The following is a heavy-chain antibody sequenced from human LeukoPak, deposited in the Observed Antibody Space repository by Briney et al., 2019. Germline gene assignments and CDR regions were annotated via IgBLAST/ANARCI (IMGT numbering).Heavy chain of an antibody. D-gene: IGHD3-22*01. V-gene: IGHV4-34*01. CDR1: GGSFSGYY. CDR3: ARGWGTYYYDSSGYYLIGRPTHYFDY. J-gene: IGHJ4*02. CDR2: INHSGST. Sequence: SETLSLTCAVYGGSFSGYYWSWIRQPPGKGLEWIGEINHSGSTNYNPSLKSRVTISVDTSKNQFSLKLSSVTAADTAAYYCARGWGTYYYDSSGYYLIGRPTHYFDYWGQGTLVTVSS.